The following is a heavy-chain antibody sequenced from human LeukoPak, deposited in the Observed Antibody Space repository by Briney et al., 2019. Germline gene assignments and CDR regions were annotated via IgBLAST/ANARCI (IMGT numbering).Heavy chain of an antibody. CDR3: ARRTRYYYYMDV. Sequence: GGSLRLSCAASGFTVSSNYMSWVRQAPGKGLEWVSVIYSGGSTYYADSVKGRFTMSRDNSKNTLYLQMNSLRAEDTAVYYCARRTRYYYYMDVWGKGTTVTVPS. V-gene: IGHV3-66*02. CDR1: GFTVSSNY. CDR2: IYSGGST. J-gene: IGHJ6*03. D-gene: IGHD2-2*01.